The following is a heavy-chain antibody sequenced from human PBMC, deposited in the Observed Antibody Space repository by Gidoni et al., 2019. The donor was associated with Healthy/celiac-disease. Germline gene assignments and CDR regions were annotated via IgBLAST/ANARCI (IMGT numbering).Heavy chain of an antibody. CDR2: INHSGST. CDR1: GGSFSGYY. J-gene: IGHJ4*02. V-gene: IGHV4-34*01. CDR3: ARGGRKLVAAAGRGLFDY. D-gene: IGHD6-13*01. Sequence: QVQLQQWGAGLLKPSETLSLTCAVYGGSFSGYYWSWIRQPPGKGLEWIGEINHSGSTNSNPSLKSRVTISVDTSKNQFSLKLSSVTAADTAVYYCARGGRKLVAAAGRGLFDYWGQGTLVTVSS.